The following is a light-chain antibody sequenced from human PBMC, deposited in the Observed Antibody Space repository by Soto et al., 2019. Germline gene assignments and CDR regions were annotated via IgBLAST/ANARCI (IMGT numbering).Light chain of an antibody. CDR1: QSISSNY. Sequence: EIVLTQSPGTLSLSPGERVTLSCRASQSISSNYLAWYQQKPGQAPRLLIYGASSRATGIPDRFSGSGSGTEFSLTISRLEPEDFAVYFCQQYNNWPPTFGQGTRLEIK. CDR3: QQYNNWPPT. J-gene: IGKJ5*01. V-gene: IGKV3-20*01. CDR2: GAS.